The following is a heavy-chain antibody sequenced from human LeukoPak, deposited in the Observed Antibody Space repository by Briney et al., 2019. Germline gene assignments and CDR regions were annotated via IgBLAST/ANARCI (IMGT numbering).Heavy chain of an antibody. J-gene: IGHJ4*02. CDR1: GFTFSSYA. V-gene: IGHV3-23*01. CDR3: AKIVPYYYDSSGYHYYFDY. D-gene: IGHD3-22*01. CDR2: ISGSGGST. Sequence: GGSLRLSCAASGFTFSSYAMSWVRQAPGKGLEWVSAISGSGGSTYYADSVKGRFTISRDNSKNTLYLQMNSLRAEDTAVYYCAKIVPYYYDSSGYHYYFDYWGQGTLVTVSS.